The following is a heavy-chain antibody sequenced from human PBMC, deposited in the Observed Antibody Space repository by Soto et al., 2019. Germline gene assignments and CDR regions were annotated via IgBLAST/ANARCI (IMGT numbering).Heavy chain of an antibody. V-gene: IGHV3-15*07. D-gene: IGHD3-10*01. J-gene: IGHJ4*02. CDR2: IKSKTDGGTT. CDR1: GFTFSNAW. CDR3: TTDIGRFGECVGCYFDY. Sequence: GGSLRLSCAASGFTFSNAWMNWVRQAPGKGLEWVGRIKSKTDGGTTDYAAPVKGRFTISRDDSKNTLYLQMNSLKTEDTAVYYCTTDIGRFGECVGCYFDYWGQGTLVTVSS.